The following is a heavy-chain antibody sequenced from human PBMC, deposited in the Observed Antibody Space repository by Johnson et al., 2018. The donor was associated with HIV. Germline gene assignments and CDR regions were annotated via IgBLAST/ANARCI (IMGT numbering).Heavy chain of an antibody. CDR2: ISASGGST. Sequence: VQLVESGGGVVQPGRSLRLSCVGSGLTFSSYAMSWVRQAPGKGLEWVSAISASGGSTYYADSVKGRFTLSRDNSKHTLYLQMNSLRAEDTAVYYCAKYDNIAAPPYDAFDIWGQGTMVTVSS. J-gene: IGHJ3*02. D-gene: IGHD6-6*01. CDR3: AKYDNIAAPPYDAFDI. CDR1: GLTFSSYA. V-gene: IGHV3-23*04.